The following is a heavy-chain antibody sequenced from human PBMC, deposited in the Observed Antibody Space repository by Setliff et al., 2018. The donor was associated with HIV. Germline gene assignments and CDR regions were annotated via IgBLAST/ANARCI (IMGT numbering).Heavy chain of an antibody. CDR3: AREINTLQGEWFDP. Sequence: GGSLRLSCAASEFTFSSYSMHWVRQAPGKGLEWVALILYDGSNKYYADSVKGRFTISRDNSKNTLYLDMNTLRAEDTAVYYCAREINTLQGEWFDPRGQGTLVTVSS. CDR2: ILYDGSNK. D-gene: IGHD3-16*01. J-gene: IGHJ5*02. V-gene: IGHV3-30*01. CDR1: EFTFSSYS.